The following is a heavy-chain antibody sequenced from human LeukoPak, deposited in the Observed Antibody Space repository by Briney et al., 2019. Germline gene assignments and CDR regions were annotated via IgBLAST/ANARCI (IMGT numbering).Heavy chain of an antibody. CDR1: GYTFTSYD. Sequence: ASVKVSCKASGYTFTSYDINWVRQATGQGLEWIGWMNPNSGNTGYAQKFQGRVTITRNTSISTAYMELSSLRSEDTAVYYCARGMISSAYSSSSVVDYWGQGTLVTVSS. CDR2: MNPNSGNT. V-gene: IGHV1-8*03. D-gene: IGHD6-6*01. J-gene: IGHJ4*02. CDR3: ARGMISSAYSSSSVVDY.